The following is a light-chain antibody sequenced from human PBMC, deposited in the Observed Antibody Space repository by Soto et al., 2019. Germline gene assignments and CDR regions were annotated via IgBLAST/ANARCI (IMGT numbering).Light chain of an antibody. CDR3: QHYNSYSEA. V-gene: IGKV1-5*03. CDR2: KAS. CDR1: QTIRSW. J-gene: IGKJ1*01. Sequence: DIQMTQSPSTLSGSVGDRVTITCRASQTIRSWLAWYQQKPGKAPKLLIYKASTLKSGVPSRFSGSGSGTEFTLTISSLQRDDFATYYCQHYNSYSEAFGQGTKVELK.